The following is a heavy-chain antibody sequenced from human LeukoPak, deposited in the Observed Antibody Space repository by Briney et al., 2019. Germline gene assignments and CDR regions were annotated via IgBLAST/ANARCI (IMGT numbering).Heavy chain of an antibody. D-gene: IGHD3-22*01. Sequence: GGSLRLSCAASGFTFSSYSMNWVRQAPGKGLEWVSSISSSSGYIYYADSVKGRFTISRDNAKNSLYLQMNSLRAEDTAVYYCARGTLPDYFDSLEDAFDIWGQGTMVTVSS. CDR1: GFTFSSYS. V-gene: IGHV3-21*06. CDR2: ISSSSGYI. CDR3: ARGTLPDYFDSLEDAFDI. J-gene: IGHJ3*02.